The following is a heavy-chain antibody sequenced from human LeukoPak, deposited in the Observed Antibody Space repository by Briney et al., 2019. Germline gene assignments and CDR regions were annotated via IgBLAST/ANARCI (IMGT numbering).Heavy chain of an antibody. CDR1: GYSFTRYY. J-gene: IGHJ4*02. Sequence: ASVKVSCKASGYSFTRYYMHWVRQAPGQGLEWMGIINPSGGSTSYAQKFQGRVTMTRDTSTSTVYMELSSLRSEDTAVYYCAREWYSGSSEPFKRFDYWGQGTLVTVSS. D-gene: IGHD1-26*01. CDR3: AREWYSGSSEPFKRFDY. CDR2: INPSGGST. V-gene: IGHV1-46*01.